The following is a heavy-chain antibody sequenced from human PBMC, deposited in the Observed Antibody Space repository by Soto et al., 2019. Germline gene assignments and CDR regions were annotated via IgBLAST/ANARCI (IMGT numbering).Heavy chain of an antibody. CDR3: ARHGSVATNVNWFDP. CDR2: INTYNGNT. V-gene: IGHV1-18*01. J-gene: IGHJ5*02. Sequence: ASVKVSCKASGYSFTKYGISWVRQAPGQGLEWMGWINTYNGNTSYAQKLQGRVTMTTDTSTSTVYMELRSLRSDDTAVYYCARHGSVATNVNWFDPWGQGTLVTVSS. D-gene: IGHD5-12*01. CDR1: GYSFTKYG.